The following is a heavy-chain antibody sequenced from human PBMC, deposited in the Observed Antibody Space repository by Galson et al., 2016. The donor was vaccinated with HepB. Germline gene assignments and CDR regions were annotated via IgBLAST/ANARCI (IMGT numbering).Heavy chain of an antibody. V-gene: IGHV3-23*01. CDR3: VKHPVTTFDILTEYDGDV. D-gene: IGHD3-9*01. CDR2: ISRDGGRT. CDR1: AFGFSSYA. Sequence: SLRLSCAASAFGFSSYAMAWVRQAPGKGLEWVSGISRDGGRTYYADSAKGRFTIFRDNSKKTLYLQLKSLRAEDTANYYCVKHPVTTFDILTEYDGDVWGPGTTVYVSS. J-gene: IGHJ6*02.